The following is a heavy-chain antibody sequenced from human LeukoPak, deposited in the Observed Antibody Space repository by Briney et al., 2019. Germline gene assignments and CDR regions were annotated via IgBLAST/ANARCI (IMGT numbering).Heavy chain of an antibody. Sequence: ASVKVSCKASGYTFTSYDINWVRQATGQGLEWMGWMNPNSGNTDYALKFQGRVTMTRNTSISTADMELSSLRSEDTAVYYCARRKSGHRGGTREYYFDYWGQGTLVTVSS. CDR2: MNPNSGNT. CDR1: GYTFTSYD. J-gene: IGHJ4*02. V-gene: IGHV1-8*01. D-gene: IGHD3-10*01. CDR3: ARRKSGHRGGTREYYFDY.